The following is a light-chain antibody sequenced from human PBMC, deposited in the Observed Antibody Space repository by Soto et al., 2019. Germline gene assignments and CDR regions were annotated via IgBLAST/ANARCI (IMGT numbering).Light chain of an antibody. CDR3: CSYAGSSTSTDV. V-gene: IGLV2-23*01. CDR1: RSDVGHYNL. Sequence: QSALTQPASVSGSPGQSITISCTGARSDVGHYNLVSWYQQHPGKAPKLMIYGGSKRPSGVSNRFSGSNSGNTASLTISGLQAEDEDDYYCCSYAGSSTSTDVFGTGTKLTVL. J-gene: IGLJ1*01. CDR2: GGS.